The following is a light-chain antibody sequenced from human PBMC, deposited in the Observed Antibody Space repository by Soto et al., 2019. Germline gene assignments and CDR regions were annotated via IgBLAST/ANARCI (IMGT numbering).Light chain of an antibody. CDR3: AAWDDSLSGFYD. Sequence: QSVLTQPPSASGTPGQRITISCSGSSSEIGTNYVYWYQQLPGTAPKLLIYRNNQRPSGVPDRFSGSKSGTSASLAISGLRSEDEADYHCAAWDDSLSGFYDFGTGTKVTVL. V-gene: IGLV1-47*01. J-gene: IGLJ1*01. CDR1: SSEIGTNY. CDR2: RNN.